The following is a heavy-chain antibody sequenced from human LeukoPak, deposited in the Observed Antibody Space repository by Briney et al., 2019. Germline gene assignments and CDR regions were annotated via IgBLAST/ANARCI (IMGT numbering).Heavy chain of an antibody. CDR1: GYTFTGYY. J-gene: IGHJ4*02. D-gene: IGHD6-19*01. V-gene: IGHV1-46*01. Sequence: ASVKVSCKASGYTFTGYYMHWVRQAPGQGLEWMGIINPSGGSTSYAQKFQGRVTMTRDTSTSTVYMELSSLRSEDTAVYYCARDGRRIAVAADFDYWGQGTLVTVSS. CDR3: ARDGRRIAVAADFDY. CDR2: INPSGGST.